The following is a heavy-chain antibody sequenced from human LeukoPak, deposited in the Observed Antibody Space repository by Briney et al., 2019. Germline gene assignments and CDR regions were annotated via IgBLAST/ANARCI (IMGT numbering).Heavy chain of an antibody. CDR1: GFTFSFYS. J-gene: IGHJ4*02. CDR2: MSVSSGLI. D-gene: IGHD3-10*01. CDR3: AREFGGSASGAGY. Sequence: PGGSLRLSCAASGFTFSFYSMNLVRQAPGKGLEWVSSMSVSSGLIYYADSVKGRFTVSRDNAKNSLYLQMNSLRAEDTAVYYCAREFGGSASGAGYWGQGTLVTVSS. V-gene: IGHV3-21*01.